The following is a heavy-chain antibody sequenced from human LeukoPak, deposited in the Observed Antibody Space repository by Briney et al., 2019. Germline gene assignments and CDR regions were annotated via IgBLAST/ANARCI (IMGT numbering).Heavy chain of an antibody. CDR2: INHSGST. CDR1: GGSFSGYY. Sequence: SETLSLTCAVYGGSFSGYYWSWTRQPPGKGLEWIGEINHSGSTNYNPSLKSRVTISVDTSKNQFSLKLSSVTAADTAVYYCARRPSSSSWYYGMDAWGQGTTVTVSS. J-gene: IGHJ6*02. CDR3: ARRPSSSSWYYGMDA. V-gene: IGHV4-34*01. D-gene: IGHD6-13*01.